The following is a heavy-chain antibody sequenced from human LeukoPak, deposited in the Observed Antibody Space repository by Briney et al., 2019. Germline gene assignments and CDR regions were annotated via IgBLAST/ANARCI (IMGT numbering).Heavy chain of an antibody. CDR1: DASISSSSYY. D-gene: IGHD3-9*01. CDR3: ARGYFDILIGKGYFDY. J-gene: IGHJ4*02. Sequence: SETLSLICSVSDASISSSSYYWGWIRQPPGKGLEWIGSIYYSGSTYYNSSLKSRLTISVDTSKSHFSLKLSSVTAADTAVYYCARGYFDILIGKGYFDYWGQGNLVTVSS. V-gene: IGHV4-39*02. CDR2: IYYSGST.